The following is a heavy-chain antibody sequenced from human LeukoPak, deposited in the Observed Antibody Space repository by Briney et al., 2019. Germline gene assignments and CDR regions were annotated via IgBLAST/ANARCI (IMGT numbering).Heavy chain of an antibody. CDR2: MNPNSGNT. CDR1: GNTFTSYD. D-gene: IGHD3-22*01. CDR3: ARGPIQLWDSVGYDSSGYYNY. Sequence: GASVKVSCKASGNTFTSYDINWVRQATGQGLEWMGWMNPNSGNTGYAQKFQGRVTITRNTSISTAYMELSSLRSEDTAVYYCARGPIQLWDSVGYDSSGYYNYWGQGTLVTVSS. V-gene: IGHV1-8*03. J-gene: IGHJ4*02.